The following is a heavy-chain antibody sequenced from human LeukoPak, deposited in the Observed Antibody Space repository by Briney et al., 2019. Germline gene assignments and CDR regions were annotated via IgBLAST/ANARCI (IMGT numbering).Heavy chain of an antibody. CDR2: INSDGSNT. D-gene: IGHD4-23*01. J-gene: IGHJ4*02. CDR3: AREGMALVNFDY. CDR1: GFTFSSYW. V-gene: IGHV3-74*01. Sequence: GSLRLSCAASGFTFSSYWMNWVRHPPGKGQVWVSRINSDGSNTKYADSVKGRFTISRDNAKNTLYLQMNRRRDEYTAVYYCAREGMALVNFDYWGQGTMVTVSS.